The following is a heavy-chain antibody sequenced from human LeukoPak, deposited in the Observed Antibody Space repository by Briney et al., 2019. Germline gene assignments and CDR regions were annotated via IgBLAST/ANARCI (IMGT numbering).Heavy chain of an antibody. CDR2: INHSGTT. J-gene: IGHJ6*04. D-gene: IGHD1-20*01. Sequence: SETLSLTCAVYGGSFSGYYWSWIRQPPGKGLEWIGKINHSGTTKYNASLKSRVTISVDTSKNQFSLKASSVTAADTAVYYCARGLNWNDGNYYYGMDVWGKGTTVTVSS. CDR3: ARGLNWNDGNYYYGMDV. CDR1: GGSFSGYY. V-gene: IGHV4-34*01.